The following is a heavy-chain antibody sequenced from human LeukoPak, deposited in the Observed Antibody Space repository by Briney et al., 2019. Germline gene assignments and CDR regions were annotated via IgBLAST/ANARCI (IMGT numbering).Heavy chain of an antibody. Sequence: AGGSLRLSCAASGFIFSNAWMSWVRQAPGKGLEWVGRIKSKTDGGTTDYAAPVKGRFTISRDDSKNTLYLQMNSLKTEDTAVYYCTTDTPIVVVPAAMSWGQGTLVTVSS. CDR3: TTDTPIVVVPAAMS. V-gene: IGHV3-15*01. D-gene: IGHD2-2*01. CDR2: IKSKTDGGTT. J-gene: IGHJ4*02. CDR1: GFIFSNAW.